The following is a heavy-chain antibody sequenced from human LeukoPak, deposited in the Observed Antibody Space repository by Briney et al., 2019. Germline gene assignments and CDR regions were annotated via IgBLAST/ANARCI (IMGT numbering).Heavy chain of an antibody. D-gene: IGHD5-12*01. V-gene: IGHV4-38-2*02. CDR1: GYSLSNDYY. Sequence: SETLSLTCTVSGYSLSNDYYWGWIRPPPGKGLEWIGNIYHTGSTYYSPSLKSRVTILVATSKNQFSLKLNSVTAADTAVYYCARVSGNEVFAYWGQGSLVTVSS. CDR2: IYHTGST. CDR3: ARVSGNEVFAY. J-gene: IGHJ4*02.